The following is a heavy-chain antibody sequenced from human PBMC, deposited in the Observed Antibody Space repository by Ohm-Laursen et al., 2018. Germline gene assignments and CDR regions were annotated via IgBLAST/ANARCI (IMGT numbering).Heavy chain of an antibody. V-gene: IGHV4-31*03. CDR2: IYYSGST. Sequence: SQTLSLTCTVSGGSISSGGYYWSWIRQHPGKGLEWIGYIYYSGSTYYNPSLKSRVSISVDTSKSQFSLKLTSVSAADTAVYYCAREAGGDYPDYWGQGTLVTVSS. CDR1: GGSISSGGYY. CDR3: AREAGGDYPDY. J-gene: IGHJ4*02. D-gene: IGHD4-17*01.